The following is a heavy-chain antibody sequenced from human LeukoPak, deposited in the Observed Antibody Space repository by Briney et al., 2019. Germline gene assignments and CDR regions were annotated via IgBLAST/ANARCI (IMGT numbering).Heavy chain of an antibody. CDR1: GGSISTYY. V-gene: IGHV4-34*01. Sequence: PSETLSLTCTVSGGSISTYYWSWIRQPPGKGLEWIGEINHSGSTNYNPSLKSRVTISVDMSKNHFSLGLSSVTAADTAMYYCARGTLYSGWSYYFDYWGQGSQVTVSS. CDR3: ARGTLYSGWSYYFDY. CDR2: INHSGST. J-gene: IGHJ4*02. D-gene: IGHD6-19*01.